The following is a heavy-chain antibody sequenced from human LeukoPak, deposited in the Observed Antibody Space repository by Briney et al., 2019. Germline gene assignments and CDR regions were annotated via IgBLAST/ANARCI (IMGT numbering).Heavy chain of an antibody. Sequence: GGSLRLSCAASGFTFSDYYMSWIRQAPGKGLEWVSYISSSGNIIYYADSVKGRFTISRDNAKNSLYLQMNSLRAEDTAVYYCARDRDTTDPFDIWGQGTMVTVSS. CDR2: ISSSGNII. V-gene: IGHV3-11*01. D-gene: IGHD5-18*01. J-gene: IGHJ3*02. CDR1: GFTFSDYY. CDR3: ARDRDTTDPFDI.